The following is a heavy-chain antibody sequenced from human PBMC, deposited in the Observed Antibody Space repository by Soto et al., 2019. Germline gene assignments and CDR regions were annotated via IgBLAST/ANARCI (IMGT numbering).Heavy chain of an antibody. J-gene: IGHJ4*02. D-gene: IGHD6-13*01. CDR3: ARRAAAGRSFDY. CDR2: ISSSGNSI. Sequence: LRLSCAASGFTFSDYYMTWIRQAPGKGLEWVSYISSSGNSIYYADSVRGRFTVSRDNAKNSLFLQMNSLRAEDTAVYYCARRAAAGRSFDYWGLGXLVTVYS. V-gene: IGHV3-11*01. CDR1: GFTFSDYY.